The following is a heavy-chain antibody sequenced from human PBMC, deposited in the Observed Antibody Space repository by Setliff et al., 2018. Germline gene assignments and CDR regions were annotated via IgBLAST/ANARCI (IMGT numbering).Heavy chain of an antibody. D-gene: IGHD3-22*01. V-gene: IGHV4-4*02. CDR3: ARDSSGYYVPGFDM. CDR1: GGSISSSDW. CDR2: TYHGENT. J-gene: IGHJ3*02. Sequence: SETLSLTCDVSGGSISSSDWWSWVRQPPGKGLEWIGETYHGENTSYNPSLESRVTISLDESTNQFSLKMTSVTAADTAVYYCARDSSGYYVPGFDMWGQGKMVTVSS.